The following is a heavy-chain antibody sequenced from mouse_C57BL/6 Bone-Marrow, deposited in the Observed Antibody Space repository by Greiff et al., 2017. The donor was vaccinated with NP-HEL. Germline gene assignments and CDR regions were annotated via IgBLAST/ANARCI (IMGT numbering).Heavy chain of an antibody. Sequence: VQLQQSGAELVRPGTSVKMSCKASGYTFTNSWIGGAKQRPGHGLEWIGDIYPGGGSTNYNEQSKGKATLTADKSSSTAYMQFSSLTSEDSAIYYCARSEFDGNYGVYYFDYWGQGTTLTVSS. CDR1: GYTFTNSW. CDR3: ARSEFDGNYGVYYFDY. V-gene: IGHV1-63*01. J-gene: IGHJ2*01. CDR2: IYPGGGST. D-gene: IGHD2-1*01.